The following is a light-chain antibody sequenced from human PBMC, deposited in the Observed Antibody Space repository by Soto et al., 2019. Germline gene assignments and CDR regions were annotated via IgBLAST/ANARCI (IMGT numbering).Light chain of an antibody. Sequence: EIVLTQSPGTLSLSPGERATLSCRASQSVAGSQISWYQQKPGQAPRLLIYTVSSRATGIPDRFSGSGSGTDFTLTISRLEPEDFAVYYCQQYGGSPAFSFGPGTRVYLK. CDR2: TVS. J-gene: IGKJ3*01. CDR1: QSVAGSQ. V-gene: IGKV3-20*01. CDR3: QQYGGSPAFS.